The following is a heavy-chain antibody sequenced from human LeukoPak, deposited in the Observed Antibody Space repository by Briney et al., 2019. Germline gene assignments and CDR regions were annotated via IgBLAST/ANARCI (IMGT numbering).Heavy chain of an antibody. D-gene: IGHD2-2*03. V-gene: IGHV4-34*01. CDR1: GGSFSGYY. J-gene: IGHJ6*03. CDR3: ARPPRGYCSSTSCYARGYYYYYMDV. Sequence: PSETLSLTCAVYGGSFSGYYWSWIRQPPGKGLEWIGEINHSGSTNYNPSLKSRVTISVDTSKNQFSLKLSSVTAADTAVYYCARPPRGYCSSTSCYARGYYYYYMDVWGKGTTVTISS. CDR2: INHSGST.